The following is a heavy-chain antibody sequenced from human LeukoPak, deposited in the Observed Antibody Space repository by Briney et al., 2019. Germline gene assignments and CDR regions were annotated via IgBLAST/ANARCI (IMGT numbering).Heavy chain of an antibody. D-gene: IGHD3-10*02. J-gene: IGHJ4*02. CDR1: GGSISSYY. CDR2: IYYSGST. Sequence: SETLSLTCTVSGGSISSYYWSWIRQPPGKGLEWIGYIYYSGSTNYNPSLKSRVTISIDTSKNQLSLQLSSVTAADTAIYYCATDVRGLVPYYFDFWGQGTLVTVSS. CDR3: ATDVRGLVPYYFDF. V-gene: IGHV4-59*01.